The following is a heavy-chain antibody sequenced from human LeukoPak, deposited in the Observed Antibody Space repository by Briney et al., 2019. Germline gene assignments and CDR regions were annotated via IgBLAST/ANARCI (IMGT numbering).Heavy chain of an antibody. Sequence: SVKVSCKASGGTFSSYAISWVRQAPGQGLEWMGGIIPIFGTANYAQKFQGRVTITADESTSTAYMKLSSLRSEDTAVYYCARVRRTNWGSGGLGWYFDLWGRGTLVTVSS. J-gene: IGHJ2*01. V-gene: IGHV1-69*01. CDR1: GGTFSSYA. D-gene: IGHD7-27*01. CDR2: IIPIFGTA. CDR3: ARVRRTNWGSGGLGWYFDL.